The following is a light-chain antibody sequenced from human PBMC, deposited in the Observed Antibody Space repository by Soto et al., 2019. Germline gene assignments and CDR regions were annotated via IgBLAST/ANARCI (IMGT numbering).Light chain of an antibody. CDR1: QSVFTS. CDR2: DVS. J-gene: IGKJ4*01. CDR3: QQRYDWTLT. V-gene: IGKV3-11*01. Sequence: DIVLTQSPATLSLSPGERATLSCRASQSVFTSLVWYQQKPGQAPRLLIYDVSDRATGIPARFIGSGSGTDCTLTISILEPEDSAVYYCQQRYDWTLTFRGGTKVETK.